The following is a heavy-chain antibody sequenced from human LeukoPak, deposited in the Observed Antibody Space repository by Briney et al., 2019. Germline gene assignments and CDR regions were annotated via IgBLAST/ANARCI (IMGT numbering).Heavy chain of an antibody. J-gene: IGHJ3*01. Sequence: GSSVKVSCKASGGTFSSYAISRVRQAPGQGLEWMGGIIPIFGTANYAQKFQGRVTITADESTSTAYMELSSLRSEDTAVYYCARDLGRITMIGGDVWGQGTMVTVSS. CDR1: GGTFSSYA. CDR2: IIPIFGTA. CDR3: ARDLGRITMIGGDV. V-gene: IGHV1-69*01. D-gene: IGHD3-22*01.